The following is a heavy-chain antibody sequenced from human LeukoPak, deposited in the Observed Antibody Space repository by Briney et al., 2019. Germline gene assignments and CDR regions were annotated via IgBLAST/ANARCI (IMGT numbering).Heavy chain of an antibody. D-gene: IGHD5-12*01. CDR1: GFTISSYF. V-gene: IGHV3-23*01. J-gene: IGHJ4*02. CDR3: AKGAYDYIEVAYFDY. CDR2: IIGSGGST. Sequence: GGSLRLSCAASGFTISSYFMSWVRQAPGKGLEWVSGIIGSGGSTYYADSVKGRFTISRDNSKNTLYLQVNSLTAGDTAVYYCAKGAYDYIEVAYFDYWGQGTLVTVSS.